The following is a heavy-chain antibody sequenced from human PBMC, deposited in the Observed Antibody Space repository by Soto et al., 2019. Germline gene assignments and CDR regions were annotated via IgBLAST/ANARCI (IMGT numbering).Heavy chain of an antibody. CDR3: ARHYFDSSDYYPLDY. CDR1: GGSISNYY. V-gene: IGHV4-59*01. D-gene: IGHD3-22*01. Sequence: PSETLSLTCTVSGGSISNYYWSWIRQPPGKGLEWIGYIYYSGSTNYNPSLKSRVTISIDASKNQFSLELSSVTAADTAVYYCARHYFDSSDYYPLDYWGLGTLVTVS. CDR2: IYYSGST. J-gene: IGHJ4*02.